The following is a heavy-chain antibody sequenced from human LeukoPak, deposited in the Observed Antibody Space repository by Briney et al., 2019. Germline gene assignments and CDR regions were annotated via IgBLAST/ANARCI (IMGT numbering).Heavy chain of an antibody. CDR1: GYSFTSYW. CDR3: ARLGQFYDSSGYFDY. V-gene: IGHV5-51*01. D-gene: IGHD3-22*01. CDR2: ICPGDSDT. Sequence: GESLKISCKGSGYSFTSYWIGWVRQMPGKGLEWMGIICPGDSDTRYSPSFQGQVTISADKSISTAYLQWSSLKASDTAMYYCARLGQFYDSSGYFDYWGQGTLVTVSS. J-gene: IGHJ4*02.